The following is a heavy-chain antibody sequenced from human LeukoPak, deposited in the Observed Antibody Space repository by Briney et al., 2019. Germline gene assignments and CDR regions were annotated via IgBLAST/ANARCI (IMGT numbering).Heavy chain of an antibody. V-gene: IGHV3-23*01. CDR1: GFTFSNYA. D-gene: IGHD3-3*01. CDR2: ITGSGGST. CDR3: AKDKGDFWSGHHY. J-gene: IGHJ4*02. Sequence: GGSLRLSCAASGFTFSNYAMSWVRQAPGKGLEWVSSITGSGGSTYYADSVKGRFTISRDNSKNTLYLQMSSLRAEDTAVYYCAKDKGDFWSGHHYWGQGTLVAVSS.